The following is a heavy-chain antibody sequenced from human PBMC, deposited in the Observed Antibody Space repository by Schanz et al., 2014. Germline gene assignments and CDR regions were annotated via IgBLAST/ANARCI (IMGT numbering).Heavy chain of an antibody. CDR2: IYYSGST. CDR1: GDSISSSRYC. D-gene: IGHD2-21*01. J-gene: IGHJ4*02. CDR3: ARPGAYCGGDCYDY. V-gene: IGHV4-39*01. Sequence: QLQLQESGPGLVKPSETLSLTCTVSGDSISSSRYCWGWIRQPPGKGLEWIGSIYYSGSTYYNPSLRSRVTISVTPSKTQFPLKRSFVTAADTAVYYCARPGAYCGGDCYDYWGQGTLVTVSS.